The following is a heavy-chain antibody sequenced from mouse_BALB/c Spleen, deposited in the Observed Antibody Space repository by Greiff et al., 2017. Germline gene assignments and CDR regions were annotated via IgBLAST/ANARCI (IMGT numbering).Heavy chain of an antibody. V-gene: IGHV5-17*02. D-gene: IGHD2-2*01. J-gene: IGHJ4*01. CDR3: ARGGYYDAMDY. Sequence: EVNVVESGGGLVQPGGSRKLSCAASGFTFSSFGMHWVRQAPEKGLEWVAYISSGSSTIYYADTVKGRFTISRDNPKNTLFLQMTSLRSEDTAMYYCARGGYYDAMDYWGQGTSVTVSS. CDR2: ISSGSSTI. CDR1: GFTFSSFG.